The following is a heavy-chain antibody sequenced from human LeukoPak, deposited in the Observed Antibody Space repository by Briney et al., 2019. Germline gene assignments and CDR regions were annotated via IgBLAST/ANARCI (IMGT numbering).Heavy chain of an antibody. V-gene: IGHV3-9*01. CDR1: GFTFDDYA. J-gene: IGHJ4*02. CDR2: ISWNSGSI. D-gene: IGHD2-15*01. Sequence: SLRLSCAASGFTFDDYAMHWVRQAPGKGLEWVSGISWNSGSIGYADSVKGRFTISRDNSKNTLCLQMNSLRAEDTAVYYCAKVGVVVVAANVHFDYWGQGTLVTVSS. CDR3: AKVGVVVVAANVHFDY.